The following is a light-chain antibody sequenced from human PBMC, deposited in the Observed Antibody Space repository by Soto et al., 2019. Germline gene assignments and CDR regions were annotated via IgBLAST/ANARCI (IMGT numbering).Light chain of an antibody. V-gene: IGKV3-20*01. CDR2: GAS. Sequence: EIVLTQSPGTLSLSPGERATLSCRASQSVSSSYLAWYQQKPGQAPRLLIYGASSRATGIPDRFSGSGYGTDFTLTISRLEPEDFAVYYCQQYGSSWYTFGQGNKLEIK. J-gene: IGKJ2*01. CDR3: QQYGSSWYT. CDR1: QSVSSSY.